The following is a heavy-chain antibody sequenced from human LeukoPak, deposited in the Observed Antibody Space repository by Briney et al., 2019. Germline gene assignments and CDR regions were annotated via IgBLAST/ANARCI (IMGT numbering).Heavy chain of an antibody. CDR2: IYYSGST. Sequence: PSETLSLTCTVSGGSISSYYWSWIRQPPGKGLEWIGQIYYSGSTNYNPSLKSRVTISVDTSKNQFSLKLSSVTAADTAVYYCARGDVYYDSSGYYYWFDPLGPGNPGHRLL. D-gene: IGHD3-22*01. CDR3: ARGDVYYDSSGYYYWFDP. J-gene: IGHJ5*02. CDR1: GGSISSYY. V-gene: IGHV4-59*01.